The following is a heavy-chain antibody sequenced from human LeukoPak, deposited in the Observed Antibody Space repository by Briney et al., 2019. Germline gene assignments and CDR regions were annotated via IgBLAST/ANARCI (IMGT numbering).Heavy chain of an antibody. CDR3: ARAGASNEFDY. J-gene: IGHJ4*02. D-gene: IGHD2-8*01. CDR1: GFTSTSYG. V-gene: IGHV3-33*01. Sequence: PGRSPRLSCAASGFTSTSYGMHWVRQAPGKGLEWVAVIWSDGSKTYYVDSVKGRFTISRDYSKNTLYLQMSSLRAEDTAVYYCARAGASNEFDYWGQGTLVTVSS. CDR2: IWSDGSKT.